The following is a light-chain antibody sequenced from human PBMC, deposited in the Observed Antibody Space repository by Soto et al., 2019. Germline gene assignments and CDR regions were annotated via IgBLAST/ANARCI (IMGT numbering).Light chain of an antibody. Sequence: GDRVTITCRASQDIRNDLGWYQQKPGKAPSLLIYDASSLESGVPSRFSGSGSGTEFTLTISSLQPDDFATYYCQQYNRYFKSFGQGTKVDIK. CDR1: QDIRND. V-gene: IGKV1-13*02. CDR2: DAS. CDR3: QQYNRYFKS. J-gene: IGKJ1*01.